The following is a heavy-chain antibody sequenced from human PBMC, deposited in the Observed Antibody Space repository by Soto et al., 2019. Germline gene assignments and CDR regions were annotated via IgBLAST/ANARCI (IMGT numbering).Heavy chain of an antibody. CDR2: IWYSGST. CDR3: AREGGVSL. V-gene: IGHV4-39*02. D-gene: IGHD2-8*01. J-gene: IGHJ4*02. CDR1: GGSVSSSSYY. Sequence: QLQLLESGPGLVKPSETLSLTCSVSGGSVSSSSYYWAWIRQPPGKGLEWIGSIWYSGSTYNNPSLKSRVIISLDTLKNQFSLNLNSVTAADTPVYYCAREGGVSLWGQGTLVTVSS.